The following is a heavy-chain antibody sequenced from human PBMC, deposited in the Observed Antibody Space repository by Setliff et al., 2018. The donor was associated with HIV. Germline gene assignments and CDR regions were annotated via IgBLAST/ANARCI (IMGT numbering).Heavy chain of an antibody. CDR2: ISGSGGST. D-gene: IGHD3-22*01. CDR1: GFTFSSYA. Sequence: GSLRLSCAASGFTFSSYAMSWVRQAPGKGLEWVSGISGSGGSTYYADSVKGRFTISRDNSKNTLHLQVNSLRAEDTAVYYCAKAHYYDTSGYYPFDYWGQGTLVTVSS. V-gene: IGHV3-23*01. CDR3: AKAHYYDTSGYYPFDY. J-gene: IGHJ4*02.